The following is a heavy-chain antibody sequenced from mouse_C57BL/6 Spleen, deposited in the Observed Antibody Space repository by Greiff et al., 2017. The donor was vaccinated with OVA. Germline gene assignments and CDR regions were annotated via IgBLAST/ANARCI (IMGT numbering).Heavy chain of an antibody. CDR3: ARSGILWLRRQYYYAMDY. V-gene: IGHV1-53*01. Sequence: QVQLKQPGTELVKPGASVKLSCKASGYTFTSYWMHWVKQRPGQGLEWIGNINPSNGGTNYNEKFKSKATLTVDKSSSTAYMQLSSLTSEDSAVYYCARSGILWLRRQYYYAMDYWGQGTSVTVSS. D-gene: IGHD2-2*01. CDR2: INPSNGGT. CDR1: GYTFTSYW. J-gene: IGHJ4*01.